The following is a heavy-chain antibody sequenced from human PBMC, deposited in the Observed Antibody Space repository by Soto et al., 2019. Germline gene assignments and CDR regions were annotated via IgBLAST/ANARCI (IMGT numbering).Heavy chain of an antibody. D-gene: IGHD2-8*01. Sequence: GGSLRLSCAASGFTFSSYGMHWVRQAPGKGLEWVAVISYDGSNKYYADSVKGRFTISRDNSKNTLYLQMNSLRAEDTAVYYCAKDQEDIVLMVYATPGYYYGMDVWGQGTTATVSS. CDR3: AKDQEDIVLMVYATPGYYYGMDV. CDR1: GFTFSSYG. V-gene: IGHV3-30*18. CDR2: ISYDGSNK. J-gene: IGHJ6*02.